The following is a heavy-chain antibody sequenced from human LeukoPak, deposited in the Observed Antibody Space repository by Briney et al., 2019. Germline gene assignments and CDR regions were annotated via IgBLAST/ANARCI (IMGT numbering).Heavy chain of an antibody. CDR1: GGTFSSYA. Sequence: GASVKVSCKASGGTFSSYAISWVRQAPGQGLEWMGGIIPIFGTANYAQKFQGRVTITADESTSTAYMELSSLRSEDTAVYYCARSYCSGGSCYGGVLNWFDPWGQGTLVTVSS. V-gene: IGHV1-69*13. CDR2: IIPIFGTA. D-gene: IGHD2-15*01. J-gene: IGHJ5*02. CDR3: ARSYCSGGSCYGGVLNWFDP.